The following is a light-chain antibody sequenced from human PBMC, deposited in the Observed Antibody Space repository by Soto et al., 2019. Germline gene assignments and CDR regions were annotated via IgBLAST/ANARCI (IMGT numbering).Light chain of an antibody. CDR3: QQYHDWPMT. V-gene: IGKV3-15*01. Sequence: EIVMTQSPAILSVSPGERATLSCRASERVISNLAWYQQKPGQAPRLLLSGASTRATGVPVRFSGSGSGTDFTLTISSLQSEDFVFYYCQQYHDWPMTFGPGTKVDIK. CDR2: GAS. J-gene: IGKJ3*01. CDR1: ERVISN.